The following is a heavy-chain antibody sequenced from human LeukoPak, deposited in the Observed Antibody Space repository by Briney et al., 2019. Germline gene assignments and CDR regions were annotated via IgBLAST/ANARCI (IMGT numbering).Heavy chain of an antibody. CDR2: INPNSGGT. CDR1: GYTFTGYY. D-gene: IGHD1-26*01. CDR3: ARGAVGATNWFDP. V-gene: IGHV1-2*04. Sequence: ASVKVSCKASGYTFTGYYMHWVRQAPGQGLEWMGWINPNSGGTNYAQKFQGWVTMTRDTSISTAYMELSRLRSDDTAVYYCARGAVGATNWFDPWGQGTLVTVSS. J-gene: IGHJ5*02.